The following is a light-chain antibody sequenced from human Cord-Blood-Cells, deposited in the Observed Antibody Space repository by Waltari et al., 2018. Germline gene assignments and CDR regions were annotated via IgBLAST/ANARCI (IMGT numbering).Light chain of an antibody. J-gene: IGKJ4*01. V-gene: IGKV1D-13*01. CDR1: QGISSA. CDR2: DAS. Sequence: AIQLTQSPSSLSASVGDRVTITCRASQGISSALAWYQQKPGKAPKLLIYDASSLESGVPSRFSGSGSGTDFTLTISRLQPEDFATYYCQQCNNYPLTFGGGTKVEIK. CDR3: QQCNNYPLT.